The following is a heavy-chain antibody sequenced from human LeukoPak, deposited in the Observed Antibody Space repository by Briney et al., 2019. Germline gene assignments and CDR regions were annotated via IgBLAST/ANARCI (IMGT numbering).Heavy chain of an antibody. J-gene: IGHJ4*02. Sequence: SETLSLTCTVSGDSINSLDLWSWVRQPPGKGLGWIGEMYLSGTTHSNPSVKSRVTISIDKSKNQFFLNLSSVTAADTAVYYCAGLVGRYSSGLYYYYFDYWGQRTLVTVSS. D-gene: IGHD3-22*01. V-gene: IGHV4-4*02. CDR2: MYLSGTT. CDR3: AGLVGRYSSGLYYYYFDY. CDR1: GDSINSLDL.